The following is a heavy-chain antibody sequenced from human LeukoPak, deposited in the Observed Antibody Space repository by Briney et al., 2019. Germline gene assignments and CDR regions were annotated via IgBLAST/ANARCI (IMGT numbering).Heavy chain of an antibody. J-gene: IGHJ4*02. D-gene: IGHD3-10*01. CDR2: ISGSGSST. V-gene: IGHV3-23*01. CDR3: AKAEGSYKTLIDY. CDR1: GFTFTICA. Sequence: GGSLRLSCAASGFTFTICAMNWVRQAPGKGLEWVSGISGSGSSTSYADSVKGRFTISRDSSKNTVYLQMSSLRAEDTAVYYCAKAEGSYKTLIDYWGQGTLVTVSS.